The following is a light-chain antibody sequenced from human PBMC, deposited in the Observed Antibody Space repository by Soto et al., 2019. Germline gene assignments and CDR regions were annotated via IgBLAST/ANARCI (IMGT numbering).Light chain of an antibody. CDR2: EVN. CDR1: SSDVGGYKY. CDR3: CSYAGPNDVDV. J-gene: IGLJ1*01. V-gene: IGLV2-8*01. Sequence: QSALSQPPSASGSPGQSVTISCTGTSSDVGGYKYVSWYQQLPGKAPKLIIFEVNKRPSGVPDRFSGSKSGNTASLTVSGLQAEDEADYYCCSYAGPNDVDVFGIGTKVTVL.